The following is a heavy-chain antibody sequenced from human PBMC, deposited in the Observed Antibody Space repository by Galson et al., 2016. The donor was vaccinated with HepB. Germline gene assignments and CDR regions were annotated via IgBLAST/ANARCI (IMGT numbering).Heavy chain of an antibody. D-gene: IGHD2-21*02. Sequence: SETLSLTCAVSGGPISSSRWWSWVRQPPGKGPEWIGEINPSGGTIAIPSLKSRVTISLDKSKNQFSLKLSSMTAADTAVYYCARGCPGGGDCRGGLDYWGQGILVTVSS. CDR3: ARGCPGGGDCRGGLDY. V-gene: IGHV4-4*02. CDR1: GGPISSSRW. J-gene: IGHJ4*02. CDR2: INPSGGT.